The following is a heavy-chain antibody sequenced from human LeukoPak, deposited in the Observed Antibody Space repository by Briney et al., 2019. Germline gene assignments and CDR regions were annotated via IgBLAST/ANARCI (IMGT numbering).Heavy chain of an antibody. V-gene: IGHV3-30*02. D-gene: IGHD3-3*01. Sequence: GGSLRLSCAASGFTFSSYGMHWVRQAPGQGLEWVAFIRYDGRTDYYADSVKGRFTISRDNSKFMVYLQMNSLRAEDTAMYYCGRTYFDFWSSYYPVDDWGQGTLDAVST. CDR2: IRYDGRTD. CDR1: GFTFSSYG. CDR3: GRTYFDFWSSYYPVDD. J-gene: IGHJ4*02.